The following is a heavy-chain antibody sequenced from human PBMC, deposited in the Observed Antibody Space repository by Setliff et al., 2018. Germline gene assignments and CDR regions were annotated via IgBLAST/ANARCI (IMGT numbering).Heavy chain of an antibody. D-gene: IGHD3-9*01. CDR1: GGSISSHY. CDR3: ARAPRYFDPTGSYFDY. Sequence: SETLSLTCTVSGGSISSHYWTWIRQPAGKGLEWIGRLYTSGDTNYNPSLKSRVTISVDTSKNQFSLKLNSVTAADTAVYYCARAPRYFDPTGSYFDYWGQGTLVTVSS. J-gene: IGHJ4*02. V-gene: IGHV4-4*07. CDR2: LYTSGDT.